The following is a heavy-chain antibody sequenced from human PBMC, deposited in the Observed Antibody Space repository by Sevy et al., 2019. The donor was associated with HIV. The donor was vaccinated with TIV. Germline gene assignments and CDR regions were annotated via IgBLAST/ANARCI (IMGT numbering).Heavy chain of an antibody. CDR1: GLSFTSAW. V-gene: IGHV3-15*01. CDR2: IKSKTDGERT. J-gene: IGHJ6*02. CDR3: TTTLSTAHYMVV. D-gene: IGHD2-2*01. Sequence: GGSLRLSCAASGLSFTSAWMSWVRQAPGKGLDWVGRIKSKTDGERTDYPAPVRGRFTISRDDSNNTLYLQMNSLETEDTAVYYCTTTLSTAHYMVVWGQGTTVTVSS.